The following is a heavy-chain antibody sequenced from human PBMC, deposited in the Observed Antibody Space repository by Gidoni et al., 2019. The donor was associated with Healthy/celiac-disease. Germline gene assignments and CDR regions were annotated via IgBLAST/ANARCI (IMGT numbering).Heavy chain of an antibody. CDR2: INHSGST. CDR3: ARGRLGYCSGGSCYSGYFQH. J-gene: IGHJ1*01. V-gene: IGHV4-34*01. CDR1: GGSFSSYY. D-gene: IGHD2-15*01. Sequence: QVQLQQWGAGLLKPSETLSLTCAVDGGSFSSYYWSWIRQPPGKGMEWIGEINHSGSTNYNPSLKSRVTIAVDTSKNQFSLKLSSVTDADTAVYYGARGRLGYCSGGSCYSGYFQHWGQGTLVTVSS.